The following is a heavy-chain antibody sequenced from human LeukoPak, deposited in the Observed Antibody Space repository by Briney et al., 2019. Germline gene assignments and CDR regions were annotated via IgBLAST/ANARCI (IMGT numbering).Heavy chain of an antibody. Sequence: GGSLRLSCAASGFTFSSYSMNWVRQAPGKGLEWVSSISSSSSYIYYADSVKGRFTISRDNAKNSLCLQMNSLRAEDTAVYYCARDGDLIFDYWGQGTLVTVSS. D-gene: IGHD7-27*01. V-gene: IGHV3-21*01. CDR2: ISSSSSYI. CDR3: ARDGDLIFDY. CDR1: GFTFSSYS. J-gene: IGHJ4*02.